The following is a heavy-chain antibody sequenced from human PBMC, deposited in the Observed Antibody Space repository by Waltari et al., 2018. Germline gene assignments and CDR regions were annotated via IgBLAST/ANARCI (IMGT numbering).Heavy chain of an antibody. J-gene: IGHJ2*01. V-gene: IGHV4-30-4*01. CDR2: TAPSVYT. D-gene: IGHD3-10*01. CDR3: ARGRYYYLSGPGTSQWYFDL. CDR1: GGPIRSGDYY. Sequence: QVQLQESGPGLVRPSQTLSLTCTVSGGPIRSGDYYWRWIRQPPGTGLAWIRYTAPSVYTHYNPSLRSRMTKSVDTSKNQFSLNLKSVTATDTAVYYCARGRYYYLSGPGTSQWYFDLWGRGTLVTVSS.